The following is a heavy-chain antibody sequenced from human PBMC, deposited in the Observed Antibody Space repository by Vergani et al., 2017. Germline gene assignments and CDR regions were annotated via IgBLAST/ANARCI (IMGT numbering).Heavy chain of an antibody. D-gene: IGHD1-14*01. Sequence: QVQLVESGGGVVQPRRSLRLSCAASGFTFNQYRMHWVRQAPGKGLEWVAVTWYDGNNKQYADSVKGRFTISRDNSKSTMYLQMNSLRDEDTGVYYCARDLRLLYNRFDPWGQGTLVTVSS. CDR2: TWYDGNNK. J-gene: IGHJ5*02. CDR3: ARDLRLLYNRFDP. CDR1: GFTFNQYR. V-gene: IGHV3-33*01.